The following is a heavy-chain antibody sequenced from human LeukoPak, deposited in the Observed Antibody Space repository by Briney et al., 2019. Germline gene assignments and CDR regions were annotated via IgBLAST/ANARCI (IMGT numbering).Heavy chain of an antibody. J-gene: IGHJ4*02. CDR2: IRYDGSNK. V-gene: IGHV3-30*02. CDR1: GFTFSSYG. CDR3: ARGPSGYHNT. Sequence: GGSLRLSCAASGFTFSSYGMHWVRQAPGKGLEWVAFIRYDGSNKYYADSVKGRFTISRDNSKNTLYLQLNSLRAEDTAVYYCARGPSGYHNTGGQGTLVTVSS. D-gene: IGHD5-12*01.